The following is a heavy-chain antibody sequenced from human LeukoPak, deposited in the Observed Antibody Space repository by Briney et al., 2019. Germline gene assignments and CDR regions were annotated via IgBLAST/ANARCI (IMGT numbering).Heavy chain of an antibody. D-gene: IGHD3-22*01. CDR2: ISGSGGST. V-gene: IGHV3-23*01. CDR3: AKDQDVTMIVVVIGAFDI. J-gene: IGHJ3*02. Sequence: GGSLRLSCAASGFTFSSYAMSWVRQAPGKGLEWVSAISGSGGSTYYADSVKGRFTISRDNSKNTLYLQMNSLRAEDTAVYYCAKDQDVTMIVVVIGAFDIWGQGTMVTVSS. CDR1: GFTFSSYA.